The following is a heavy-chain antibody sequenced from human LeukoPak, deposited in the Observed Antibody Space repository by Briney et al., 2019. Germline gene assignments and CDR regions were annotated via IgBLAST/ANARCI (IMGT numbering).Heavy chain of an antibody. V-gene: IGHV3-21*01. J-gene: IGHJ3*01. CDR1: GFTFSSYT. CDR2: ISSSSSYI. CDR3: ARGLIEADAFDF. Sequence: GGSLRLSCAASGFTFSSYTMNWVRQAPGKGLECVSSISSSSSYIFYADSVKGRFTISRDNAKNSLYLQTNSLRAEDTAIYYCARGLIEADAFDFWGQGTMVTVSS.